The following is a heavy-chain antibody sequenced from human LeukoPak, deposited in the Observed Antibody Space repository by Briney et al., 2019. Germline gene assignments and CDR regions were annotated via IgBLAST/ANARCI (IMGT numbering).Heavy chain of an antibody. CDR2: INPSGGST. CDR3: ARGTPERYSGYDTYFDY. CDR1: GYTFTSYY. Sequence: ASVKVSCKASGYTFTSYYMHWVRQAPGQGXEWMGIINPSGGSTSYAQKFQGRVTMTRDTSTSTVYMELSSLRSEDTAVYYCARGTPERYSGYDTYFDYWGQGTLVTVSS. D-gene: IGHD5-12*01. J-gene: IGHJ4*02. V-gene: IGHV1-46*01.